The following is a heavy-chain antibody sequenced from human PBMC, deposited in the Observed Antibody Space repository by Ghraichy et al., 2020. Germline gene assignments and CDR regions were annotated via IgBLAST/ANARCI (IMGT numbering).Heavy chain of an antibody. CDR3: AKGRGYSYGEVNYYYYGMDV. V-gene: IGHV3-23*01. D-gene: IGHD5-18*01. CDR1: GFTFSSYA. J-gene: IGHJ6*02. CDR2: ISGSGGST. Sequence: LSLTCAASGFTFSSYAMSWVRQAPGKGLEWVSAISGSGGSTYYADSVKGRFTISRDNSKNTLYLQMNSLRAEDTAVYYCAKGRGYSYGEVNYYYYGMDVWGQGTTVTVSS.